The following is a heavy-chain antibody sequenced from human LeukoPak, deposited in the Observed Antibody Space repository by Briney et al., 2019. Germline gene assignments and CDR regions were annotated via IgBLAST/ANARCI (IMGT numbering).Heavy chain of an antibody. Sequence: ASETLSLTCAVYADSFSGYYWSWIRQPPGKGLEWIGEINHSGSTNYSPSLKSRVTISVDTSKNQFSLRLNSMTAADTAVYYCARVRWDSSSCLDYWGQGTLVTVSS. CDR3: ARVRWDSSSCLDY. CDR1: ADSFSGYY. V-gene: IGHV4-34*01. J-gene: IGHJ4*02. CDR2: INHSGST. D-gene: IGHD6-13*01.